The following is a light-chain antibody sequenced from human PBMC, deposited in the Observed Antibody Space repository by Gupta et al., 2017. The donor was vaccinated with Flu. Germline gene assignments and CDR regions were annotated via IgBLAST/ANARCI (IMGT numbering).Light chain of an antibody. CDR1: QSVSSY. CDR3: QQRSNWPQPT. J-gene: IGKJ3*01. V-gene: IGKV3-11*01. CDR2: DAS. Sequence: EIVLTQSPATLSLSPGERATLSCRASQSVSSYLAWYQQKPGQAPRLLIYDASNRATGIPARFSGSGSGIDFTLTISSLEPEDFAVYYCQQRSNWPQPTFGHGTKVDIK.